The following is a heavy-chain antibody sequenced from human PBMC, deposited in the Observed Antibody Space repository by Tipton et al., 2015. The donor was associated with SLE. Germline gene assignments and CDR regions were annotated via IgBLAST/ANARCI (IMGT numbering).Heavy chain of an antibody. CDR2: IYTSGST. Sequence: TLSLTCTVSGGSISSSSYYWSWIRQPAGKGLEWIGRIYTSGSTDYNPSLKSRVTISVDTSKNQFSLKLSSVTAADTAVYYCATPGGEGNYWGQGTLVTVSS. CDR3: ATPGGEGNY. V-gene: IGHV4-61*02. D-gene: IGHD2-8*02. J-gene: IGHJ4*02. CDR1: GGSISSSSYY.